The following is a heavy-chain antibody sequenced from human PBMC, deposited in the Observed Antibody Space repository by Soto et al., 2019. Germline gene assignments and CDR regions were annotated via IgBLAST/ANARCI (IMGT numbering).Heavy chain of an antibody. CDR2: IYPGDSET. V-gene: IGHV5-51*01. J-gene: IGHJ4*02. CDR3: ASQGYSGTFDY. CDR1: GYIFTSSW. Sequence: WESLKFSCKGSGYIFTSSWIGWVRQMPGKGLEWMGIIYPGDSETRYSPSFQGQVTISADKSISTAYLQWSSLKASDTAMYYCASQGYSGTFDYWGQGTLVTVSS. D-gene: IGHD3-10*01.